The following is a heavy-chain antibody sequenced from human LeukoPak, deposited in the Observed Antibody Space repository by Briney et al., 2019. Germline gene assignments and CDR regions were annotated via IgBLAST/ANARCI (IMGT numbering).Heavy chain of an antibody. CDR1: GLTFSSYN. Sequence: GGSLRLSCAASGLTFSSYNMDWVRQAPGKGLEWVSFIDSSSRYIYQADSVKGRFTVSRDNAKSSVFLQMNSLRAEDTAVYYCARVGGHCTSTSCPPPDYWGQGTLVTVSS. D-gene: IGHD2-2*01. CDR2: IDSSSRYI. V-gene: IGHV3-21*01. J-gene: IGHJ4*02. CDR3: ARVGGHCTSTSCPPPDY.